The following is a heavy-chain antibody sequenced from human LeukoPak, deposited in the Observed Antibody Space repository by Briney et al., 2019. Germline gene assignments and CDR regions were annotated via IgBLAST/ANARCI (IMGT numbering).Heavy chain of an antibody. Sequence: PSETLSLTCAVYGGSFSGYYWSWIRQPPGKGLEWIGEINHSGSTNYNPSLKSRVTISVDTSKYQFSLKLSSVTAADTAVYYCARLIRSSGSYYSSYYYGMDVWGQGTTVTVSS. D-gene: IGHD3-10*01. CDR3: ARLIRSSGSYYSSYYYGMDV. V-gene: IGHV4-34*01. CDR2: INHSGST. J-gene: IGHJ6*02. CDR1: GGSFSGYY.